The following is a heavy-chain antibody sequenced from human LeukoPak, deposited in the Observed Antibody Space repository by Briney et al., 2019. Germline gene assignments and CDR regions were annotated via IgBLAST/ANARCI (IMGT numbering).Heavy chain of an antibody. Sequence: SETLSLTCAVYGESFSGYYWSWIRQPPGKGLEWIGEINHSGSTNYNPSLKSRVTISVDTSKNQFSLKLSSVTAADTAVYYCARGVSYYGSGSYYMYNWFDPWGQGTLVTVSS. CDR1: GESFSGYY. CDR3: ARGVSYYGSGSYYMYNWFDP. V-gene: IGHV4-34*01. CDR2: INHSGST. D-gene: IGHD3-10*01. J-gene: IGHJ5*02.